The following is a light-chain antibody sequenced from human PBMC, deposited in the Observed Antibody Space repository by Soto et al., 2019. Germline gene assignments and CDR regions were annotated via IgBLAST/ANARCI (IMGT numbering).Light chain of an antibody. J-gene: IGKJ1*01. CDR1: ESVSGH. CDR3: KQYGSSPHR. V-gene: IGKV3-20*01. CDR2: DTS. Sequence: IMMTQSPASMSLSPGERATLSCRASESVSGHLAWYQQKVGQRPRLLIYDTSNRATDIPDRFSGSGSGTDFTLTISRLEPEDVAVYCCKQYGSSPHRFGKGSKVDIK.